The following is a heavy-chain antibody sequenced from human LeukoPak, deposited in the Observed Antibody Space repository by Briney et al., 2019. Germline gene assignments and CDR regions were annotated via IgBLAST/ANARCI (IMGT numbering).Heavy chain of an antibody. J-gene: IGHJ4*02. CDR1: DDSISDYY. CDR3: TRGAGWLIDY. D-gene: IGHD3-16*01. CDR2: IHSSGTS. V-gene: IGHV4-59*01. Sequence: SETLSLTCTVSDDSISDYYRGWIRQPPGKGLEWIGYIHSSGTSTYNLSLKSRVTISADTSKNQFSLKLNSMTTADTAVYYCTRGAGWLIDYCGQGILVTVSS.